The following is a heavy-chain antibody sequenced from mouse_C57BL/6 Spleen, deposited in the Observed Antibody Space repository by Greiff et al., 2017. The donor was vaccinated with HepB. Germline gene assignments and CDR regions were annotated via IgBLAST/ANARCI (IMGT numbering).Heavy chain of an antibody. CDR2: IYPGDGDT. CDR3: ARDWDVAY. Sequence: VQLQQSGPELVKPGASVKISCKASGYAFSSSWMNWVEQRPGKGLEWIGRIYPGDGDTNYNGKFKGKATLTADKSSSTAYMQLSSLTSEDSAVYFCARDWDVAYWGQGTLVTVSA. CDR1: GYAFSSSW. V-gene: IGHV1-82*01. D-gene: IGHD4-1*01. J-gene: IGHJ3*01.